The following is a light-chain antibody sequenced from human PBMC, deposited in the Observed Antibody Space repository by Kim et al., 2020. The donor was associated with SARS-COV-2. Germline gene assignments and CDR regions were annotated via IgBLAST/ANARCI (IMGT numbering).Light chain of an antibody. J-gene: IGKJ1*01. Sequence: DIQMTQSPSTLSAFVGDRLSITCRASQNISNRLAWYQQKPGRAPNLLIFDASKLQSGVPSRFSGSASGTEFTLSVHSLHPDDVATYYCQQYATYWTFGQGTKVDIK. CDR3: QQYATYWT. CDR2: DAS. CDR1: QNISNR. V-gene: IGKV1-5*01.